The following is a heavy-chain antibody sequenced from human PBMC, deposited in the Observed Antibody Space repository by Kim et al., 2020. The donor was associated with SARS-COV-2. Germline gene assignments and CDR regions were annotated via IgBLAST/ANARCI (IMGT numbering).Heavy chain of an antibody. D-gene: IGHD3-22*01. CDR1: GGSISSYY. V-gene: IGHV4-59*13. Sequence: SETLSLTCTVSGGSISSYYWSWIRQPPGKGLEWIGYIYYSGSTNYNPSLKSRVTISVDTSKNQFSLKLSSVTAADTAVYYCARRYYDGNYGMDVWGQGTTVTVSS. J-gene: IGHJ6*02. CDR3: ARRYYDGNYGMDV. CDR2: IYYSGST.